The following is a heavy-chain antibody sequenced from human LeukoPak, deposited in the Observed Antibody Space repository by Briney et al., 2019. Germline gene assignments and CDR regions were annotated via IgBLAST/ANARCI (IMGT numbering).Heavy chain of an antibody. J-gene: IGHJ6*02. V-gene: IGHV5-10-1*01. CDR1: RYSFTNYW. CDR2: IDPSDSYT. CDR3: ARLCPRYDCGMDV. Sequence: GESLKISCKGSRYSFTNYWIIWVRQMPGKGLEWMGRIDPSDSYTNYSPSFQGHVTISADKSISTAYLQRSALKASDTAMYYCARLCPRYDCGMDVWGQGTSVTVSS.